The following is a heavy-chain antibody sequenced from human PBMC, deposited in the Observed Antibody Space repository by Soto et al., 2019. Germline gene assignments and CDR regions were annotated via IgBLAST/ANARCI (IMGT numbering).Heavy chain of an antibody. CDR1: GFTFSSYW. D-gene: IGHD3-3*01. Sequence: GESLKISCAASGFTFSSYWMSWVRQAPGKGLEWVANIKQDGSEKYYVDSVKGRFTISRDNAKNSLYLQMNSLRAEDTAVYYCARDGLFWSGYYFDYYYYMDVWGKGTTVTVSS. CDR2: IKQDGSEK. J-gene: IGHJ6*03. V-gene: IGHV3-7*01. CDR3: ARDGLFWSGYYFDYYYYMDV.